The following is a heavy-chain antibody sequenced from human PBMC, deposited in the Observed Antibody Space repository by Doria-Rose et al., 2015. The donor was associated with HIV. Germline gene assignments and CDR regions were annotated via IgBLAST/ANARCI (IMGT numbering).Heavy chain of an antibody. J-gene: IGHJ4*02. CDR3: ARIKSSRWYHKYYFDF. D-gene: IGHD6-13*01. Sequence: QVTLKESDPVLVKPTETLTLTCTVSGVSLSSPGMGVSWIRQPPGKALEWLANILSDDERSYKTSLKSRLTISRSTSKSQVVLTMTDMDPVDTATYYCARIKSSRWYHKYYFDFWGQGTLVIVSA. CDR1: GVSLSSPGMG. V-gene: IGHV2-26*01. CDR2: ILSDDER.